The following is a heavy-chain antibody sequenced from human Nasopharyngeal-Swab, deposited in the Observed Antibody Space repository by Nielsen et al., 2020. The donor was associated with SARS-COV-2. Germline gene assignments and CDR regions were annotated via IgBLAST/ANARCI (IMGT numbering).Heavy chain of an antibody. D-gene: IGHD6-6*01. V-gene: IGHV4-59*01. Sequence: SETLSLTCTVSGGSISSYYWSWIRQPPGKGLEWIGYIYYSGSTNYNPSLKSRVTISVDTSKNQFSLKLSSVTAADTAVYYCVRDWSSPSKTAFDCWGQGILVTVSS. CDR3: VRDWSSPSKTAFDC. CDR2: IYYSGST. CDR1: GGSISSYY. J-gene: IGHJ4*02.